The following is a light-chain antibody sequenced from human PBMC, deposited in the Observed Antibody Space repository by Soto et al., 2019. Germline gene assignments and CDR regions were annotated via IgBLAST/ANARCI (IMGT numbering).Light chain of an antibody. CDR3: FSYTASDMWV. CDR2: AVT. J-gene: IGLJ3*02. CDR1: NSDVGAYTL. V-gene: IGLV2-11*01. Sequence: QSVLTQPRSVSGSPGQSVTISCTGTNSDVGAYTLVSWYQQLPGKAPKLIISAVTYRPSGVPDRFSGSKSGNTASLTISGLHTEDEADYYCFSYTASDMWVFGGGTKLTVL.